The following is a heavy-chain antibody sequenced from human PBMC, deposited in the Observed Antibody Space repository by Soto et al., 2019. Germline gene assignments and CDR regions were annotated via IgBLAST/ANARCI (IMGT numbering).Heavy chain of an antibody. D-gene: IGHD2-21*01. V-gene: IGHV4-30-2*01. J-gene: IGHJ5*02. CDR1: GGSISSGGYS. CDR2: IYHSGST. CDR3: ARGRSFRIALRAAGIWFDP. Sequence: TLSLTCAVSGGSISSGGYSWSWIRQPPGKGLEWIGYIYHSGSTYYNPSLKSRVTISVDRSKNQFSLKLSSVTAADTAVYYCARGRSFRIALRAAGIWFDPWGQGTLVTVSS.